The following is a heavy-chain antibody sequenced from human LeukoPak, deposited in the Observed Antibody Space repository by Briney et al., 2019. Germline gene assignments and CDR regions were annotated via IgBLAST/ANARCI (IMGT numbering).Heavy chain of an antibody. Sequence: SETLPLTCAVYGGSFSGYYWSWIRQPPGKGLEWIGEINHSGSTNYNPSLKSRVTISVDTSKNQFSLKLSSVTAADTAVYYCARQAPSGSYYYYYYYMDVWGKGTTVTVSS. CDR1: GGSFSGYY. CDR3: ARQAPSGSYYYYYYYMDV. CDR2: INHSGST. D-gene: IGHD1-26*01. J-gene: IGHJ6*03. V-gene: IGHV4-34*01.